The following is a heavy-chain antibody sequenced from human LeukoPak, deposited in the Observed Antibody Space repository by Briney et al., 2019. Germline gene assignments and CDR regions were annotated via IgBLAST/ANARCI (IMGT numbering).Heavy chain of an antibody. Sequence: GGSLRLSCAASGFTFSDYYMSWTRQAPGKGLEWVSAISGSGGSTYYADSVKGRFTISRDNSKNTLYLQMNSLRAEDTAVYYCAKASSGWYYWGQGTLVTVSS. CDR3: AKASSGWYY. D-gene: IGHD6-19*01. CDR1: GFTFSDYY. V-gene: IGHV3-23*01. CDR2: ISGSGGST. J-gene: IGHJ4*02.